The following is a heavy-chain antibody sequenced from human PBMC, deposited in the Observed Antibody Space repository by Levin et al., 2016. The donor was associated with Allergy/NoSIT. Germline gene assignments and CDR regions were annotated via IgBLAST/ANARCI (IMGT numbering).Heavy chain of an antibody. D-gene: IGHD1-26*01. J-gene: IGHJ4*02. Sequence: GGSLRLSCAASGFIFDESGMSWVRHAPGKGLEWVCGINWTGRSTRYADSVEGRFTISRDNAKNSLYLEMNSLRVEDTAFYYCVRGNSGRKMDYWGQGTLVTVSS. CDR3: VRGNSGRKMDY. V-gene: IGHV3-20*04. CDR2: INWTGRST. CDR1: GFIFDESG.